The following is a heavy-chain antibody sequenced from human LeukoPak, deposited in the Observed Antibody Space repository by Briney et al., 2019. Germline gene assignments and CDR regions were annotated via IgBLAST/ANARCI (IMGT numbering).Heavy chain of an antibody. CDR1: GGSLSSSSYY. CDR2: IYYSGST. CDR3: ARVYTYYDSSEGYFDY. J-gene: IGHJ4*02. V-gene: IGHV4-39*07. Sequence: SETLSLTCTVSGGSLSSSSYYWGWIRQPPGKGLEWIGSIYYSGSTYYNPSLKSRVTISVDTSKNQFSLKLSSVTAADTAVYYCARVYTYYDSSEGYFDYWGQGTPVTVSS. D-gene: IGHD3-22*01.